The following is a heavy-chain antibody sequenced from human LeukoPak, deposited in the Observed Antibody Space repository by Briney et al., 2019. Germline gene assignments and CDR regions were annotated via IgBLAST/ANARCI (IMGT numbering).Heavy chain of an antibody. J-gene: IGHJ5*02. D-gene: IGHD3-22*01. CDR2: IYSGGST. CDR1: GFTVSSYY. V-gene: IGHV3-53*01. CDR3: ARVLSGSWDWFDP. Sequence: GGSLRLSCAASGFTVSSYYMSWVRQAPGKGLEWVSVIYSGGSTYYADSVKGRLTISRDNAENTVYLQMNSLRAEDTAVYYCARVLSGSWDWFDPWGQGTLVTVSS.